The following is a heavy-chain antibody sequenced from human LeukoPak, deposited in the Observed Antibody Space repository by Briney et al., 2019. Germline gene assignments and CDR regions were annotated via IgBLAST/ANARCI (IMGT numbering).Heavy chain of an antibody. CDR3: AKDSRVAAYCGGDCYSGFDY. CDR1: GFTFSSYA. CDR2: ISGSGGST. Sequence: GGSLRLSCAASGFTFSSYAMSWVRQAPGKGLEWVSAISGSGGSTYYADSVKGRFTISRDNSKNTLYLQMNSLRAEDTAVYYCAKDSRVAAYCGGDCYSGFDYWGQGTLVTVSS. D-gene: IGHD2-21*02. J-gene: IGHJ4*02. V-gene: IGHV3-23*01.